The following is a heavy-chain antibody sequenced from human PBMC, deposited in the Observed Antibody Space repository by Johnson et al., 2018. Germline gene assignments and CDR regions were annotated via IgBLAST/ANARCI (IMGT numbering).Heavy chain of an antibody. V-gene: IGHV3-30*18. D-gene: IGHD3-9*01. J-gene: IGHJ3*02. CDR1: GFTFSSYG. Sequence: QLVESGGGVVQPGRSLRLSCAASGFTFSSYGMHWVRQAPGKGLEWVAVISYDGSNKYYADSVKGRFTISRDNSKNTLYLQMNSLRAEDTAVYYCAKDGDILTGPGDAFDIWGQGTMVTVSS. CDR2: ISYDGSNK. CDR3: AKDGDILTGPGDAFDI.